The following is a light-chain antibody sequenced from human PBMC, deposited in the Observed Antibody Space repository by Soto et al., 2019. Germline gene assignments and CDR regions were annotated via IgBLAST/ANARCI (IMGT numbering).Light chain of an antibody. CDR3: SSYSRSSFYV. CDR1: SSDVGGYIY. J-gene: IGLJ1*01. CDR2: EVS. Sequence: QSVLAQPASVSGSPGQSITISCTGTSSDVGGYIYVSWYQQHPDKAPKLMIYEVSNRPSGVSNRFSGSKSGNTASLTISGLQAEDEADYYCSSYSRSSFYVFGTGTKVTVL. V-gene: IGLV2-14*01.